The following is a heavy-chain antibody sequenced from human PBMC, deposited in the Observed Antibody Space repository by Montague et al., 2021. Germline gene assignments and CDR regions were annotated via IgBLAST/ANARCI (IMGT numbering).Heavy chain of an antibody. CDR1: GGSISSYY. CDR2: FFFTGTS. Sequence: SETLSLTCTVSGGSISSYYWSWIRQPPGKGLEWIGYFFFTGTSNHNPSLKSRVTISVDTSKNQFSLKLSSVIAADTAIYYCARRGGQGQGCDTAGQGALV. J-gene: IGHJ5*02. V-gene: IGHV4-59*01. CDR3: ARRGGQGQGCDT.